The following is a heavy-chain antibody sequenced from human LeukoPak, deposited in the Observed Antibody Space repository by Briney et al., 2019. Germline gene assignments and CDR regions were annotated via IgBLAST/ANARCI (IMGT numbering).Heavy chain of an antibody. CDR3: ARGDYGELIDY. V-gene: IGHV3-30*04. D-gene: IGHD4-17*01. CDR2: ISYDGSNK. CDR1: GFTLSSYA. Sequence: PGGSLRLSCAASGFTLSSYAMSWVRQGPGKGLEWVAVISYDGSNKYYADSVKGRFTISRDNSKNTLYLQMNSLRAEDTAVYYCARGDYGELIDYWGQGTLVTVSS. J-gene: IGHJ4*02.